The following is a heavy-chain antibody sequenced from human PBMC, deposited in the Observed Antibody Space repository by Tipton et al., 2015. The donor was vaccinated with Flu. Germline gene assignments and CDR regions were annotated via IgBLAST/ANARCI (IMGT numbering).Heavy chain of an antibody. J-gene: IGHJ4*02. CDR2: INHSGST. V-gene: IGHV4-34*01. Sequence: TLSLTCAVYGGSFSGYYWSWIRQPPGKGLEWIGEINHSGSTNYNPSLKSRVTISADTSKKQFSLKLNSVTAADTAVYYCATRRDYYDSSEFDYWGQGALATVSS. CDR3: ATRRDYYDSSEFDY. CDR1: GGSFSGYY. D-gene: IGHD3-22*01.